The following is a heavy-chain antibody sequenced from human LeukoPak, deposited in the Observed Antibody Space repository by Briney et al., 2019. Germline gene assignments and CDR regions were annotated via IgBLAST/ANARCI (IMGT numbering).Heavy chain of an antibody. CDR2: MNQDGSAI. J-gene: IGHJ3*01. V-gene: IGHV3-7*01. CDR3: AREVFEGQRQSDAFDV. CDR1: GFTFSRHW. Sequence: GGSLRLSCAASGFTFSRHWMSWVRQAPGKGLERVAHMNQDGSAIYSIDSVKGRFTISRDNDKNSLYLHMSGLTVADTAVYFCAREVFEGQRQSDAFDVWGQGTMVTVSS. D-gene: IGHD6-25*01.